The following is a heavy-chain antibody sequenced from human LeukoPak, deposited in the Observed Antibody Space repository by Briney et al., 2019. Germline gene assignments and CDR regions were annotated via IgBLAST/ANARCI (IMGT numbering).Heavy chain of an antibody. J-gene: IGHJ3*02. Sequence: GGSLRLSCEASGFSFSTYIVSWVRQAPGKGLQWVSAISGSGTRYYADSVKGRFTISRDDSTNVIYLQMNSLRSEDTATYYCAKGGFIGYNRLFDIWGQGTMVTVSS. CDR2: ISGSGTR. CDR1: GFSFSTYI. V-gene: IGHV3-23*01. CDR3: AKGGFIGYNRLFDI. D-gene: IGHD5-24*01.